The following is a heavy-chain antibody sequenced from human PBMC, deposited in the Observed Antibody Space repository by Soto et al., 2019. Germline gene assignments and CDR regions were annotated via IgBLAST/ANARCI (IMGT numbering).Heavy chain of an antibody. CDR1: GYTFTSYG. CDR3: ARVGGYCSSTSCYPSDY. CDR2: ISAYNGNT. V-gene: IGHV1-18*01. J-gene: IGHJ4*02. Sequence: QVQLVQSGAEVKKPGASVKVSCKASGYTFTSYGISWVRQAPGQGLEWMGWISAYNGNTNYAQKLQGRVTMTTDTATSTAYMELRSLRSADKAVYYCARVGGYCSSTSCYPSDYWGQGTLVTVSS. D-gene: IGHD2-2*01.